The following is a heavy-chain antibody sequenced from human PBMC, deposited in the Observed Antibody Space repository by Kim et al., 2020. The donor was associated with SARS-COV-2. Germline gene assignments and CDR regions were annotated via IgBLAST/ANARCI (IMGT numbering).Heavy chain of an antibody. V-gene: IGHV4-59*08. D-gene: IGHD3-3*01. CDR1: GGSISSYC. J-gene: IGHJ6*01. CDR3: ARKSTPGNFLDRIEP. Sequence: SETLSLTCTVSGGSISSYCWSWIRQPPGKGLEWIGYIYYSGSTNYNPSLKSRVTILVDTSKNQLILMLTSVTVADTPGFYCARKSTPGNFLDRIEPWG. CDR2: IYYSGST.